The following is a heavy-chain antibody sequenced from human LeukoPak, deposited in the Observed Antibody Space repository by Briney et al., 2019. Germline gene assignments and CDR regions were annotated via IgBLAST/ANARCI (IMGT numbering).Heavy chain of an antibody. J-gene: IGHJ4*02. D-gene: IGHD2-21*02. Sequence: ASVKVSCKASGYTFTGYYMHWVRQAPGQGLEWMGWINPNSGGTNYARKFQGRVTMTRDTSISTAYMELSRLRSDDTAVYYCAREGLAYCGGDCYPSFDYWGQGTLVTVSS. CDR3: AREGLAYCGGDCYPSFDY. V-gene: IGHV1-2*02. CDR1: GYTFTGYY. CDR2: INPNSGGT.